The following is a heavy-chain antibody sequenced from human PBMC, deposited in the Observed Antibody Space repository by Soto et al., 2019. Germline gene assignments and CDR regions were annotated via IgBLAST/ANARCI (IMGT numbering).Heavy chain of an antibody. CDR3: ARGPMSCTSSSCPYFFDY. Sequence: QVQLVQSGAEVKKPGASVKVSCKASGYTFTNYDINWVRQATGQGLDWMGWMNPNSGNTGYAQKFQGRVTMTRNTSMSTASMELSSLRSEDTAVYYCARGPMSCTSSSCPYFFDYWAQGTLVTVSS. CDR2: MNPNSGNT. D-gene: IGHD2-2*01. CDR1: GYTFTNYD. J-gene: IGHJ4*02. V-gene: IGHV1-8*01.